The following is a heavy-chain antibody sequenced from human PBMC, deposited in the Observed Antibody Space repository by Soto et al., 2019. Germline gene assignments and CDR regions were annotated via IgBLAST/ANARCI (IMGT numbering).Heavy chain of an antibody. CDR3: ARDRTFDY. V-gene: IGHV3-30-3*01. CDR2: ISYDGSNK. CDR1: GLSFITYA. J-gene: IGHJ4*02. Sequence: GGSLRLSCAASGLSFITYAMHWVRQAPGKGLEWVAVISYDGSNKYYADSVKGRFTISRDNSKNTLYLQMNSLRAEDTAVYYCARDRTFDYWGQGTLVTVSS.